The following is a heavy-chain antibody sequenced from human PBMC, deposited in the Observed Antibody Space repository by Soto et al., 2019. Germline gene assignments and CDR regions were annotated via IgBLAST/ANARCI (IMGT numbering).Heavy chain of an antibody. CDR1: GGSFSGYY. D-gene: IGHD1-7*01. CDR2: INHSGST. J-gene: IGHJ5*02. Sequence: QVQLQQWGAGLLKPSETLSLTCAVYGGSFSGYYWSWIRQPPGKGLGWIGEINHSGSTNYNPSLKSRVTISVDTSKNQFSLKLSSVTAADTAVYYCARRGITGTTSRVGWFDPWGQGTLVTVSS. CDR3: ARRGITGTTSRVGWFDP. V-gene: IGHV4-34*01.